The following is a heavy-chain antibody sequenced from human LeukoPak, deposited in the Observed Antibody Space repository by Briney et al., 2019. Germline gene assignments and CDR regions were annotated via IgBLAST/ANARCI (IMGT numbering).Heavy chain of an antibody. CDR2: INPSDGGT. J-gene: IGHJ4*02. CDR1: GYAFTSYY. V-gene: IGHV1-46*01. Sequence: ASVKVSCKASGYAFTSYYMHWVRQAPGQGLEWMGIINPSDGGTSYAQKFQGRVTMTRDTSTSTVYMELSSLRSEDTAVFHCAREPPASGYFDYWGQGSLATVSS. CDR3: AREPPASGYFDY.